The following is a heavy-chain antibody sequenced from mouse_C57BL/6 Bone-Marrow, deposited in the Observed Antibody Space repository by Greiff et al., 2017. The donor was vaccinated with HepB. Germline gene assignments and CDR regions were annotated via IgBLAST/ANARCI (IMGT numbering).Heavy chain of an antibody. CDR1: GYTFTSYG. CDR3: ARRGVTKGFAY. J-gene: IGHJ3*01. V-gene: IGHV1-81*01. D-gene: IGHD2-2*01. CDR2: IYPRSGNT. Sequence: ESGAELARPGASVKLSCKASGYTFTSYGISWVKQRTGQGLEWIGEIYPRSGNTYYNEKFKGKATLTADKSSSTAYMELRSLTSEDSAVYFCARRGVTKGFAYWGQGTLVTVSA.